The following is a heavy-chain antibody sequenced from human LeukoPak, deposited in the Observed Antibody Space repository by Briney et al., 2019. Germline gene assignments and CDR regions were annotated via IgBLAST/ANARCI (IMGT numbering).Heavy chain of an antibody. V-gene: IGHV3-23*01. Sequence: GGSLRLSYAASGFTFSSYAMSWVRQAPGKGLEWGSAISGSGGSTYYADSVKGRFTISTDNSKNTLYLKMNSLRAEDTAVYYCAKGQLVHAYWGQGTLVTVSS. J-gene: IGHJ4*02. CDR3: AKGQLVHAY. D-gene: IGHD6-6*01. CDR1: GFTFSSYA. CDR2: ISGSGGST.